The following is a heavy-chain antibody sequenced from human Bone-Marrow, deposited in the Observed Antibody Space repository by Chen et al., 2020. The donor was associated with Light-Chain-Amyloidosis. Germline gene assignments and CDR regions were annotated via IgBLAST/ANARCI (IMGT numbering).Heavy chain of an antibody. D-gene: IGHD3-3*01. J-gene: IGHJ5*02. V-gene: IGHV3-23*01. Sequence: EVQLLESGGGLVQPGGSLRLSCAASGFSFSNYAMSWVRQAPGKGLEWVSAISPSGGRTYYAGSVKGRLTISSDNSEHTMYLQMNSLRVEDTAVYYCAKDGKEWLPDAWGQGTLVTVSS. CDR2: ISPSGGRT. CDR1: GFSFSNYA. CDR3: AKDGKEWLPDA.